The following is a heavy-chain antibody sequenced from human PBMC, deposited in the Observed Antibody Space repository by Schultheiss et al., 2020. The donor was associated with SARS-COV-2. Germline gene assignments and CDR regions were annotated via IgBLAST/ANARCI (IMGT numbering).Heavy chain of an antibody. CDR3: ARHAPPTFGYSPPGGYFDY. Sequence: GESLKISCAAYGFTVSSNYMSWVRQAPGKGLEWVSVIYSGGSTYYADSVKGRFTISRDNSKNTLYLQMNSLRAEDTAVYYCARHAPPTFGYSPPGGYFDYWGQGTLVTVSS. J-gene: IGHJ4*02. CDR2: IYSGGST. D-gene: IGHD5-18*01. CDR1: GFTVSSNY. V-gene: IGHV3-66*04.